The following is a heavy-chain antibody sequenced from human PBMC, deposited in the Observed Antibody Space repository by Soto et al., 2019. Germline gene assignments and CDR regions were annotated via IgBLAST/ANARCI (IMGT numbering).Heavy chain of an antibody. CDR2: IYYSGST. CDR3: ARGRGFYTWFDP. D-gene: IGHD3-10*01. V-gene: IGHV4-59*01. Sequence: SETLSLTCTVSGGSISSYYWSWIRQPPGKGLEWIGYIYYSGSTNYNPSLKSRVTISVDTSKNQFSLKLSSVTAADTAVYYCARGRGFYTWFDPWGQGTLVTVSS. CDR1: GGSISSYY. J-gene: IGHJ5*02.